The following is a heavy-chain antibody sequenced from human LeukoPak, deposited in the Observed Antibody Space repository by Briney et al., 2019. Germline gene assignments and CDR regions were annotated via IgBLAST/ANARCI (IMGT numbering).Heavy chain of an antibody. CDR1: GFTFSSYW. V-gene: IGHV3-21*01. CDR2: ISSSSSYI. D-gene: IGHD3-16*01. CDR3: ARDLVEYYFDY. Sequence: PGGSLRLSCAASGFTFSSYWMSWVRQAPGKGLEWVSSISSSSSYIYYADSVKGRFTISRDNAKNSLYLQMNSLRAEDTAVYYCARDLVEYYFDYWGQGTLVTVSS. J-gene: IGHJ4*02.